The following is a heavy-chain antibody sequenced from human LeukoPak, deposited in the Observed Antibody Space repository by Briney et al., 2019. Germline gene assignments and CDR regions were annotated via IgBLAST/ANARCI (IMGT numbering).Heavy chain of an antibody. V-gene: IGHV4-39*01. CDR3: ARQRKYNSGWYYFDF. D-gene: IGHD6-19*01. CDR2: IYYSGST. Sequence: SETLSLTCTVSGGSISSSSYYWGWIRQPPGEGPEWIGSIYYSGSTYYNPSLKSRVTISVDTSKSQFSLKLTSVTATDTAVYYCARQRKYNSGWYYFDFWGQGTLVTVSS. CDR1: GGSISSSSYY. J-gene: IGHJ4*02.